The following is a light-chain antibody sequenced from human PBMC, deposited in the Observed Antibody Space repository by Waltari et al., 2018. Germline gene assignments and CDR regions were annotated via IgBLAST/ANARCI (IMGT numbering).Light chain of an antibody. Sequence: QSVLTQPPSVSGTPGQRVTIYCSGSSSNIGSNYVHWYQHLPGTAPKLLIYRNNQRPSGVPDRFSGSKSGTSASLAISGLRSEDEADYYCAAWDDSLSGWVFGGGPKLTVL. CDR2: RNN. J-gene: IGLJ3*02. V-gene: IGLV1-47*01. CDR3: AAWDDSLSGWV. CDR1: SSNIGSNY.